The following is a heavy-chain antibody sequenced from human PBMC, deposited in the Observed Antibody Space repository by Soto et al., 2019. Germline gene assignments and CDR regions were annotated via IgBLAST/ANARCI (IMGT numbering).Heavy chain of an antibody. V-gene: IGHV1-69*02. D-gene: IGHD6-13*01. Sequence: SVKVSCKASGGTFSSYTISWVRQAPGQGLEWMGRIIPILGIANYAQKLQGRVTMTTDTSTSTAYMELRSLRPDDTAVYYCARGMGPRYSSSRSSTRWFDPWG. CDR1: GGTFSSYT. CDR2: IIPILGIA. J-gene: IGHJ5*02. CDR3: ARGMGPRYSSSRSSTRWFDP.